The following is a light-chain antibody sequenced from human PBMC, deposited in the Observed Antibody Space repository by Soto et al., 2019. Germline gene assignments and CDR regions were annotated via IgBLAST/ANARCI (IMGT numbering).Light chain of an antibody. J-gene: IGLJ1*01. Sequence: ALTQPRSVSAVPVQSVXISCTGTSSDVGGYNYVSWYQHHPGKAPKLMIYDVSKRPSGGPDRFSGYKSGNPASLTTSGLQAEDETDYSCCSYAGSSHVSGTGTKVTVL. CDR1: SSDVGGYNY. CDR2: DVS. V-gene: IGLV2-11*01. CDR3: CSYAGSSHV.